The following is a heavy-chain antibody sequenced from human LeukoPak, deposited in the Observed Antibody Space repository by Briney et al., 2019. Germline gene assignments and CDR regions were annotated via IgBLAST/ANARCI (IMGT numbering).Heavy chain of an antibody. J-gene: IGHJ4*02. Sequence: SETLSLTCPVSGGSISSGNYYWGWIRQPPGKGLECIGRVYYSGITYYSPSLKSRVTISVDTSKNQFSLKLSSVTAADTAVYYCARTDYYYGSGNHALDQWGQGTLVTVSS. CDR1: GGSISSGNYY. V-gene: IGHV4-39*07. D-gene: IGHD3-10*01. CDR2: VYYSGIT. CDR3: ARTDYYYGSGNHALDQ.